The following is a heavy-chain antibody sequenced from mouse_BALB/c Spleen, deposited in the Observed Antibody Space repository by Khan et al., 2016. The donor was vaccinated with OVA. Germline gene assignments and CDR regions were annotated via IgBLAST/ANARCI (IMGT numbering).Heavy chain of an antibody. CDR1: GYTFTDFT. Sequence: QMQLEESGTELVRPGVSVKISCKGSGYTFTDFTMHWVKQSHAKSLEWIGVISTYYGDVTYNQKFKGKATMTVDKSSSTAYLELARLTSEDSAILCCKRGGGVNRFAYWGQGTLVTVSA. D-gene: IGHD2-13*01. V-gene: IGHV1S137*01. J-gene: IGHJ3*01. CDR2: ISTYYGDV. CDR3: KRGGGVNRFAY.